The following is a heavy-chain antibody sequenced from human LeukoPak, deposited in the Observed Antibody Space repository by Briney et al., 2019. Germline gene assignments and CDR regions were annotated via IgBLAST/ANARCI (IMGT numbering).Heavy chain of an antibody. CDR2: IIPNSGGT. V-gene: IGHV1-2*06. CDR3: ARARPYCSSTSCTQNENFDY. Sequence: ASVKVSCKASGYTFTGYYRHWVRQAPGQGLEWMGRIIPNSGGTNYAQKFQGRVTMTRDTSISTAYMELSRLRSDDTAVYYCARARPYCSSTSCTQNENFDYWGQGTLVTVSS. J-gene: IGHJ4*02. D-gene: IGHD2-2*01. CDR1: GYTFTGYY.